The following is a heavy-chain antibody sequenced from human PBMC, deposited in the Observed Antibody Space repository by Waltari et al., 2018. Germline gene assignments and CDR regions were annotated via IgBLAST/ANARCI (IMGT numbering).Heavy chain of an antibody. D-gene: IGHD3-10*01. CDR3: VRGVGSPGDY. V-gene: IGHV5-10-1*03. J-gene: IGHJ4*02. Sequence: EVQLVQSGAEVKKPGESLRLSCKGSGYTFTSYWTNWVRQMPGKGLEWMGRIDPTDAETHYEPSFQGHVTISADKSTSTAYVQWNSLKASDTATYYCVRGVGSPGDYWGQGTLVTVSS. CDR2: IDPTDAET. CDR1: GYTFTSYW.